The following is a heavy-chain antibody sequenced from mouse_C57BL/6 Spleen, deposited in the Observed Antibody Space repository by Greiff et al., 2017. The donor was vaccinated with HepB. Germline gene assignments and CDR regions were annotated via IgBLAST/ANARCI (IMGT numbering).Heavy chain of an antibody. CDR3: ASWGNYDYDPFFGY. CDR1: GYTFTSYW. V-gene: IGHV1-50*01. D-gene: IGHD2-4*01. J-gene: IGHJ2*01. Sequence: QVQLQQPGAELVKPGASVKLSCKASGYTFTSYWMQWVKQRPGQGLEWIGEIDPSDSYTNYNQKFKGKATLTVDTSSSTAYMQLSSLTSEDSAVYYCASWGNYDYDPFFGYWVQGTTLTVSS. CDR2: IDPSDSYT.